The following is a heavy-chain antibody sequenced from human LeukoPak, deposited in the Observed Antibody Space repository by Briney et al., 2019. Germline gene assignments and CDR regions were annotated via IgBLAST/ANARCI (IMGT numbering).Heavy chain of an antibody. V-gene: IGHV3-20*04. CDR1: GFTFDDYG. D-gene: IGHD3-22*01. J-gene: IGHJ4*02. CDR3: AREVYYYDSSGYQYYFDY. CDR2: INWNGGST. Sequence: GGSLRLSCAASGFTFDDYGMSWVRQAPGKGLEWVSGINWNGGSTGYADSVKGRFTISRDNAKNSLYLQMNSLRAEDTAVYYCAREVYYYDSSGYQYYFDYWGQGTLVTVSS.